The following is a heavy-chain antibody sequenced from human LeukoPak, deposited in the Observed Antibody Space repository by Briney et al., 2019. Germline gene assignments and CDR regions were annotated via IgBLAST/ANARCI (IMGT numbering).Heavy chain of an antibody. Sequence: GGSLRLSCAASGFTFSDYYMSWICQAPGKGLEWVSYISSSSSYTNYADSVKGRFTISRDNAKNSLYLQMNSLRAEDTAVYYCARDDFLAGYYRGYFDYWGQGTLVTVSS. J-gene: IGHJ4*02. CDR3: ARDDFLAGYYRGYFDY. D-gene: IGHD3/OR15-3a*01. CDR2: ISSSSSYT. V-gene: IGHV3-11*05. CDR1: GFTFSDYY.